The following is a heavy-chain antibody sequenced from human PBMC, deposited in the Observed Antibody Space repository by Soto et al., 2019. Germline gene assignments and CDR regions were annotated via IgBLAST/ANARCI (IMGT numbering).Heavy chain of an antibody. J-gene: IGHJ6*03. CDR1: GVSLKTYY. CDR3: AREAGISDNNHMDA. CDR2: IFSSGSP. D-gene: IGHD1-20*01. V-gene: IGHV4-59*01. Sequence: QVHLQESGPGLVRPSETLSLTCTVSGVSLKTYYWSWIRLPPGGGREWIGYIFSSGSPNYNPSLRSRVTTSVETSNNQFSLKMSSVTAANTAVYYCAREAGISDNNHMDAWGKGTTVTVSS.